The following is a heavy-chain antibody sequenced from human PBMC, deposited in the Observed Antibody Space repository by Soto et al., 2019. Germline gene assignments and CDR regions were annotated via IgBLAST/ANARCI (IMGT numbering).Heavy chain of an antibody. V-gene: IGHV1-18*01. CDR2: ISAYNGNT. Sequence: QVQLVQSGAELKKPGASVKVSCKASGYTFTNFGISWVRQSPGQGLEWMGWISAYNGNTNYAQNFQGRVNMSTDTSTSTGYMELRSLRSDDTAVYYCARGGTPIYYWCQGTLVTVSS. CDR1: GYTFTNFG. D-gene: IGHD3-16*01. CDR3: ARGGTPIYY. J-gene: IGHJ4*02.